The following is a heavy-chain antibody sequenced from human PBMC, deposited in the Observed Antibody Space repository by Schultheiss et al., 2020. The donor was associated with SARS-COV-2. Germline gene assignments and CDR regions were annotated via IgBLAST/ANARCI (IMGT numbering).Heavy chain of an antibody. Sequence: GGSLRLSCAASGFTFSSYEMNWVRQAPGKGLEYVSAISSNGGSTYYANSVKGRFTISRDNAKNSLYLQMNSLRAEDTAVYYCAKDDMLGYCSSTSCYRYGMDVWGQGTTVTVSS. J-gene: IGHJ6*02. D-gene: IGHD2-2*02. CDR1: GFTFSSYE. CDR2: ISSNGGST. V-gene: IGHV3-64*01. CDR3: AKDDMLGYCSSTSCYRYGMDV.